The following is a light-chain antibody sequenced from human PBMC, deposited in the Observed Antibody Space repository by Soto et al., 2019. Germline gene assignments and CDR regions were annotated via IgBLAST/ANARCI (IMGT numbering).Light chain of an antibody. CDR2: KAS. Sequence: DIQLTQSPSTLSASVGDRVTITCRASQRIDFWLAWYQQKPGKAPKLLIYKASTLESGVLSRFSGSGSGTEFTLTISSLQPDDFATYYCHQYNSNSFYSFGHGNKLEI. CDR3: HQYNSNSFYS. J-gene: IGKJ2*01. V-gene: IGKV1-5*03. CDR1: QRIDFW.